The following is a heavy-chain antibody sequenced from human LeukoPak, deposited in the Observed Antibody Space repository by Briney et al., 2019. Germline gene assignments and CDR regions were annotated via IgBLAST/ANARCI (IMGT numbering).Heavy chain of an antibody. CDR1: GGSISDYY. D-gene: IGHD2-2*02. Sequence: SETLSLTCTVSGGSISDYYWSWVRQPPGKGLEWIAYAHSSGNTAYSPSLKSRATISIDTSRNQFSPNLNSLTAADTAVYYCAGGIPLAQGDYWGQGTLVTVSS. J-gene: IGHJ4*02. CDR3: AGGIPLAQGDY. CDR2: AHSSGNT. V-gene: IGHV4-4*08.